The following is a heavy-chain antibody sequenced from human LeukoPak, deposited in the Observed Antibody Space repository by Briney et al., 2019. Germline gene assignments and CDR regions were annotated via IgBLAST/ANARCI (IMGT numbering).Heavy chain of an antibody. CDR3: ARGGESGSYYYYYGMDV. D-gene: IGHD1-26*01. Sequence: ASVKVSCKASGYTFTSYDINRVRQATGQGLEGMGWMNPNSGNTGYAQKFQGRVTMTRNTSIRTAYMELSSLRSEDTAVYHCARGGESGSYYYYYGMDVRGQGTTVTVSS. V-gene: IGHV1-8*01. CDR1: GYTFTSYD. CDR2: MNPNSGNT. J-gene: IGHJ6*02.